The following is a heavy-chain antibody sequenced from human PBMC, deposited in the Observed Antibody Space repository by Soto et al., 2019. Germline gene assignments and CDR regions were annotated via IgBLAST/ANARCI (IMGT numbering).Heavy chain of an antibody. CDR1: GGTFSSYA. V-gene: IGHV1-69*13. CDR2: IIPIFGTA. D-gene: IGHD3-10*01. Sequence: SVKVSCKASGGTFSSYAISWVRQAPGQGLEWMGGIIPIFGTANYAQKFQGRVTITADESTSTAYMELSSLRSEDTAVYYCARSSLWFGESYWYFDLWGRGTLVTVSS. CDR3: ARSSLWFGESYWYFDL. J-gene: IGHJ2*01.